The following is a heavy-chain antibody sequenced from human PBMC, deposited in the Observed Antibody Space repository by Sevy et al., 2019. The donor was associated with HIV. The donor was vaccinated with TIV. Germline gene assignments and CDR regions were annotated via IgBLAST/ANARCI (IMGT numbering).Heavy chain of an antibody. V-gene: IGHV3-15*01. D-gene: IGHD5-18*01. Sequence: GGSLRLSCAASGFIFSNAWMSWVRQAPGKGLEWVGRIKSKIGGGTTDYAAPVKGRFTISRDDSKNTLYLQMNSLKTEDTAVYYCTTDRYSYGPGFDYWGQGTLVTVSS. CDR3: TTDRYSYGPGFDY. CDR2: IKSKIGGGTT. CDR1: GFIFSNAW. J-gene: IGHJ4*02.